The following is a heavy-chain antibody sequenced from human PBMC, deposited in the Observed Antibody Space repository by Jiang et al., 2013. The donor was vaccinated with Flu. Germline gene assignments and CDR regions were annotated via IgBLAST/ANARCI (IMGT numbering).Heavy chain of an antibody. J-gene: IGHJ5*02. CDR2: INPNSGGT. Sequence: VQLVESGAEVKKPGASVKVSCKASGYTFTGYYMHWVRQAPGQGLEWMGWINPNSGGTNYAQKFQGRVTMTRDTSISTAYMELSRLRSDDTAVYYCARGTGRDITMIVVPPTSGWFDPWGQGTLVTVSS. D-gene: IGHD3-22*01. CDR3: ARGTGRDITMIVVPPTSGWFDP. CDR1: GYTFTGYY. V-gene: IGHV1-2*02.